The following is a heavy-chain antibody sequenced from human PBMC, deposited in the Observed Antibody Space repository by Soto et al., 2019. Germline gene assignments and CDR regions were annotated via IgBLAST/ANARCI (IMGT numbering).Heavy chain of an antibody. V-gene: IGHV6-1*01. J-gene: IGHJ2*01. CDR2: TYYRSKWYN. CDR1: GDSVSSVTAT. Sequence: QVQLQQSGPGLVKPSQTLSLMCDISGDSVSSVTATWSWIRQSPSRGLEWLGRTYYRSKWYNDYAMSVKGRIFITPDTSKNQVSLQLNSVTPEDTATYFCARDGSGFHWYFDVWGRGTLVTVSS. CDR3: ARDGSGFHWYFDV. D-gene: IGHD6-19*01.